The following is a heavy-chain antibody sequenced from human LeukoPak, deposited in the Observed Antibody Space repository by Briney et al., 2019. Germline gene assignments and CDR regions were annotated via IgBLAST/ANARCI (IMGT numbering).Heavy chain of an antibody. J-gene: IGHJ6*03. CDR2: ISWSSGSI. V-gene: IGHV3-9*01. Sequence: GRSLRLSCAASGFTFDDYAVHWVRQAPGKGLEWVSGISWSSGSIGYADSVKGRFTISRDNAKNSLYLQMNSLRAEDTALYYCAKDMGSGVVIKGYYYYMDVWGKGTTVTVSS. CDR3: AKDMGSGVVIKGYYYYMDV. CDR1: GFTFDDYA. D-gene: IGHD3-3*01.